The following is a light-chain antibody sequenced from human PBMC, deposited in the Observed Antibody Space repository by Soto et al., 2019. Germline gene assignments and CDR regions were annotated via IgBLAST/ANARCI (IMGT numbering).Light chain of an antibody. V-gene: IGLV2-14*01. CDR2: EVT. J-gene: IGLJ3*02. CDR3: SSYTNSDTWV. CDR1: SSDVGGYNY. Sequence: QSVLTQPASVSGSPGQSITISCTGTSSDVGGYNYVSWYQQHPGQVPKLTIYEVTNRPSGVSSRFSGSKSGNTASLTISGLQAEDGADYYCSSYTNSDTWVFGGGTKLTVL.